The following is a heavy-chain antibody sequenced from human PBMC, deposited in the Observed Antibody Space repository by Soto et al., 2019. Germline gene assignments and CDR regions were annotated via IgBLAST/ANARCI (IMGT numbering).Heavy chain of an antibody. CDR2: INHSGST. J-gene: IGHJ3*02. Sequence: PSETLSLTCAVYGGSFSGYYWSWIRQPPGKGLEWIGEINHSGSTNYNPSLKGRVTISVDTSKNQFSLKLSSVTAADTAVYYCARLKSSFDFWSGYYSEHDAFDIWGQGTMVTVSS. CDR3: ARLKSSFDFWSGYYSEHDAFDI. CDR1: GGSFSGYY. D-gene: IGHD3-3*01. V-gene: IGHV4-34*01.